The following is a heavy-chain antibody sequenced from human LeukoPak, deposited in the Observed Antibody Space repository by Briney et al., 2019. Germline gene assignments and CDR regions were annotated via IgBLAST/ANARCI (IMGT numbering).Heavy chain of an antibody. D-gene: IGHD3-16*02. CDR1: GVSFISYG. CDR3: ARDEGHTVINEYFQH. J-gene: IGHJ1*01. CDR2: ISSGSGYI. V-gene: IGHV3-21*01. Sequence: PGGSLRLSCAASGVSFISYGMSWVRQAPGKGLEWVAAISSGSGYIFYGDSAKGRFTISRDNAKNSLFLQMSSLTVEDTAVYYCARDEGHTVINEYFQHWGQGTLVTVSS.